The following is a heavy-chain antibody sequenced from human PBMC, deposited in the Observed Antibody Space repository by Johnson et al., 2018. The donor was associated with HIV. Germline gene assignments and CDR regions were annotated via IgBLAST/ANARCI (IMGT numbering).Heavy chain of an antibody. Sequence: QVLLVESGGGVVQPGRSLRLSCAASGFTFSSYAMHWVRQAPGKGLEWVAVISYDGSNKYYADSVRGRLTISRDNSKNTLYLQMNSLRAEDTAVYYCARDKGGIVGYDAFDIWGQGTMVTVSS. CDR2: ISYDGSNK. CDR1: GFTFSSYA. D-gene: IGHD1-26*01. V-gene: IGHV3-30-3*01. CDR3: ARDKGGIVGYDAFDI. J-gene: IGHJ3*02.